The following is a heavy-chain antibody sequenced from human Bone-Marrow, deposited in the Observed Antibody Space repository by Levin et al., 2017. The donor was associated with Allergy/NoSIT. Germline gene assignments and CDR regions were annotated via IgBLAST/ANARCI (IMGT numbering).Heavy chain of an antibody. CDR2: INQSGRT. V-gene: IGHV4-34*01. Sequence: KPSETLSLTCAVYGGSFGGYHWSWIRQPPRKGLEWIGEINQSGRTNYNPSLESRVTISVDRSKNQFSLTLKSVTAADTAIYYCAKGDIIVEPAAYPILRDWGQGTLVTVSS. D-gene: IGHD2-2*01. CDR1: GGSFGGYH. J-gene: IGHJ1*01. CDR3: AKGDIIVEPAAYPILRD.